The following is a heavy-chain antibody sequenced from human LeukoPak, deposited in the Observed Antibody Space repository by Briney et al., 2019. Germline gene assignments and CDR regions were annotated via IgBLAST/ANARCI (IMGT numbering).Heavy chain of an antibody. Sequence: ASVKVSCKASGYTFTSYYMHWVRQAPGQGLEWMGIINPSGGSTSYAQKFQGRVTMTRDTSTSTVYMELGSLRSEDTAVYYCARDLPDYYDSSGYYLGYWGQGTLVTVSS. J-gene: IGHJ4*02. CDR2: INPSGGST. CDR1: GYTFTSYY. V-gene: IGHV1-46*01. CDR3: ARDLPDYYDSSGYYLGY. D-gene: IGHD3-22*01.